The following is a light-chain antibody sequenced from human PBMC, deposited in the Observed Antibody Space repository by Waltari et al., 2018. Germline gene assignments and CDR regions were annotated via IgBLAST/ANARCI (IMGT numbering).Light chain of an antibody. Sequence: QSALTQPRSVSESPGQSVTISCTGTSDDVGGYNYLSWYQHHPGKAPKLIIYDVTKRPSGVPDRFSASKSGNTAYLTISGLRAEDEADYYCSSYAGTYTGVFGGGTKLTVL. V-gene: IGLV2-11*01. CDR1: SDDVGGYNY. CDR2: DVT. CDR3: SSYAGTYTGV. J-gene: IGLJ3*02.